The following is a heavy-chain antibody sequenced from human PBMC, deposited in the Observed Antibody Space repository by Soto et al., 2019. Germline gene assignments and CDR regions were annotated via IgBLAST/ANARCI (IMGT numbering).Heavy chain of an antibody. CDR3: ARVIYGLDAFDI. D-gene: IGHD3-10*01. Sequence: VASVKVSCKASGYTFSSYGISWVRQAPGQGLEWMGWISAYNGNTNYAQKLQGRVTMTTDTSTSTAYMELRSLRSDHTAVYYCARVIYGLDAFDIWGQGTMVTVSS. CDR2: ISAYNGNT. J-gene: IGHJ3*02. CDR1: GYTFSSYG. V-gene: IGHV1-18*01.